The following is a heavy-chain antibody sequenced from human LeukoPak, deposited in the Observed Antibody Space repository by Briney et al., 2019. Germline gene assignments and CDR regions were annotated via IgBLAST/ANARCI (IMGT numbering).Heavy chain of an antibody. D-gene: IGHD3-10*01. CDR1: GYTFTNYG. Sequence: ASVKVSCKASGYTFTNYGINWVRQAPGQGLEWMGWISAYNGNTNYAQNLQGRVTMTTDTSTNTAYMELRSLRSDDTAIYWCARDSVRSGSYCGNWGQGTLVTVSS. V-gene: IGHV1-18*01. CDR2: ISAYNGNT. CDR3: ARDSVRSGSYCGN. J-gene: IGHJ4*02.